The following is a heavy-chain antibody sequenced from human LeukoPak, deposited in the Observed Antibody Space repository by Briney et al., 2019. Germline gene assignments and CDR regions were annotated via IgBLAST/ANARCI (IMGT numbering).Heavy chain of an antibody. CDR1: GFTFSSHW. J-gene: IGHJ4*02. D-gene: IGHD5-18*01. Sequence: GSLRLSCAASGFTFSSHWMSWVRQPPGKGLEWIGSVYYSGSTYYNASLKSRLTISVDTSKNQFSLKLSSVTAADTAVYYCARLAGYSYGYGDYWGQGTLVTVSS. CDR3: ARLAGYSYGYGDY. V-gene: IGHV4-39*01. CDR2: VYYSGST.